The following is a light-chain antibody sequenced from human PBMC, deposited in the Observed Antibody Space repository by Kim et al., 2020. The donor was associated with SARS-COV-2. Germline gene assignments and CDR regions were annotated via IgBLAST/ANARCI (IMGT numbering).Light chain of an antibody. Sequence: DIVMTQSTESLAVSLGERATINCQSSQSVLNNSNKKNSLAWYQKRSGQAPKLLIYWASTRQSGVPERFSGSGSGTDFTLTIDTLQADDVAIYYCQQYSSLPWTFGQGTKLEI. CDR2: WAS. J-gene: IGKJ1*01. V-gene: IGKV4-1*01. CDR3: QQYSSLPWT. CDR1: QSVLNNSNKKNS.